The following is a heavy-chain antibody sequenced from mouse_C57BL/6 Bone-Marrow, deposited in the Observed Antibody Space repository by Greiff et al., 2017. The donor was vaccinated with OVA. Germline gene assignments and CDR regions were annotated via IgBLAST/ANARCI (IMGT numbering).Heavy chain of an antibody. CDR2: IDPSDSYT. CDR3: ARWLRRYFDV. V-gene: IGHV1-69*01. D-gene: IGHD2-2*01. CDR1: GYTFTSYW. Sequence: QVQLQQSGAELVMPGASVKLSCKASGYTFTSYWMHWVKQRPGQGLEWIGEIDPSDSYTNYNQKFKGKSTLTVDKSSSTAYMQLSSLTSEDSAVYYCARWLRRYFDVWGTGTTVTVSS. J-gene: IGHJ1*03.